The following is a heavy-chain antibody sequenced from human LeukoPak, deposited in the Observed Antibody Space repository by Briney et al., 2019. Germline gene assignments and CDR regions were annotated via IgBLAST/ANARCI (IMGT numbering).Heavy chain of an antibody. CDR1: GYSISSGYY. V-gene: IGHV4-38-2*02. D-gene: IGHD6-19*01. CDR2: IYHSGST. J-gene: IGHJ4*02. Sequence: PSETLSLTCTVSGYSISSGYYWGWIRQPPGKGLEWIGTIYHSGSTYYNPSLKSRVTISVDTSKNQFSLKLSSVTAADTAVYYCARRGAVAVQKWGQGTLVTVSS. CDR3: ARRGAVAVQK.